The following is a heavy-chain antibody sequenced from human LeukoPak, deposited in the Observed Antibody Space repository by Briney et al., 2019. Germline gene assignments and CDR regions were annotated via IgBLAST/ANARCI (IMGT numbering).Heavy chain of an antibody. CDR2: IYYSGST. J-gene: IGHJ5*02. V-gene: IGHV4-39*07. Sequence: SETLSLTCTVSGGSISSSSYYWGWIRQPPGKGLEWIGSIYYSGSTYYNPSLKSRVTISVDTSKNQFSLKLSSVNAADTAVYYCARETPKTAVQLERRAFDPWGQGTLVTVSS. CDR3: ARETPKTAVQLERRAFDP. D-gene: IGHD1-1*01. CDR1: GGSISSSSYY.